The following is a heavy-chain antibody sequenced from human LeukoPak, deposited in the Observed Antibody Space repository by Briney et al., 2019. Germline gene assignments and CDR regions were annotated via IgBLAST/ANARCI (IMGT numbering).Heavy chain of an antibody. V-gene: IGHV1-2*02. CDR2: INPNSGGT. CDR1: GYTFIDYY. D-gene: IGHD5-18*01. Sequence: ASVKVSCKASGYTFIDYYIHWVRQAPGQGLEWMGWINPNSGGTNYGQKFQGRFSMTRDTSISTAYMELSRLRSDDTAVYYCARRAREYSHDAFDIWGQGTMVTVSS. J-gene: IGHJ3*02. CDR3: ARRAREYSHDAFDI.